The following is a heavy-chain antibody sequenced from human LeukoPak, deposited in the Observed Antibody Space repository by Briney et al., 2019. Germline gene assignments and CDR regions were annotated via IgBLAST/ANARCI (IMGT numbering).Heavy chain of an antibody. Sequence: GASLRLSCAASGFTFSSYSMNWVRQAPGTGLESGSSISNSSSYIYYADSVHGRFTISRDNANNSLYLQMNSLRAEDTAVYYCARDWGYWGQGTLVTVSS. CDR3: ARDWGY. CDR2: ISNSSSYI. CDR1: GFTFSSYS. D-gene: IGHD7-27*01. V-gene: IGHV3-21*01. J-gene: IGHJ4*02.